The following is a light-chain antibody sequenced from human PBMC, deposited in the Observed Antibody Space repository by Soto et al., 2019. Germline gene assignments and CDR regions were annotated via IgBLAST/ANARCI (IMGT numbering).Light chain of an antibody. CDR2: TSS. Sequence: DIQMTQSPSSLSASVGDRVTITCRASLPISNYLAWYQQKPGKVPKLLIYTSSTLQSGVPSRFSGSGSGTDFTLTISSLQPEDFATYYCQQTLSFPPTFGQGTKVDIK. V-gene: IGKV1-27*01. CDR1: LPISNY. J-gene: IGKJ1*01. CDR3: QQTLSFPPT.